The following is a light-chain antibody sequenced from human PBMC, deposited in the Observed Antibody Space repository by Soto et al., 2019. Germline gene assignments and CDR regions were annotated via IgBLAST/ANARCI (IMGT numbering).Light chain of an antibody. V-gene: IGLV1-40*01. CDR2: T. Sequence: QSVLTQPPSVSGAPGQRVTLSCTGNTSNLGAGYDVHWYQRLPGTAPKLLVSTNRPSGVPDRFSASKSGASAFLAITGLQAEDEADYYCQSYDTSLSRRWVFGGGTKLTVL. J-gene: IGLJ3*02. CDR3: QSYDTSLSRRWV. CDR1: TSNLGAGYD.